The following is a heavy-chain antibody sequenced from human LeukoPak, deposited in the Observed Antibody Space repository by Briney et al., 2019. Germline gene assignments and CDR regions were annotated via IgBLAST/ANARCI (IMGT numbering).Heavy chain of an antibody. CDR1: RFTFSTYW. Sequence: GSLRLSCAASRFTFSTYWMRWVRQAPGKGLVWVSRINSDGSSTGYADSVKGRFTISRDNAKNTLYPQMNSLRAEDTTVYYCVGSSGWWGFDYWGQGTLVTVSS. D-gene: IGHD6-19*01. CDR2: INSDGSST. V-gene: IGHV3-74*01. CDR3: VGSSGWWGFDY. J-gene: IGHJ4*02.